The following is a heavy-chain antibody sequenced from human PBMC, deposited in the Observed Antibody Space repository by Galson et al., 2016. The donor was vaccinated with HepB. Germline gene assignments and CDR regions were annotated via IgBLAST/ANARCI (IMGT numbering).Heavy chain of an antibody. CDR1: GFTLSSYS. J-gene: IGHJ5*02. D-gene: IGHD3-22*01. CDR3: ARTSISYYFDTTGHYSTRNNRFDP. CDR2: ISTSGSTI. V-gene: IGHV3-48*04. Sequence: SLRLSCAASGFTLSSYSMNWVRQTPGKGLEWVSYISTSGSTIYYAVSVKGRFFISRDNARNSLYLHMNSLRAEDTAVYYCARTSISYYFDTTGHYSTRNNRFDPWGQGTLVTVSS.